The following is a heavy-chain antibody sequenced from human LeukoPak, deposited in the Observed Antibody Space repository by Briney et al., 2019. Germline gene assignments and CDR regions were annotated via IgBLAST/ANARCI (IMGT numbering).Heavy chain of an antibody. J-gene: IGHJ4*02. CDR1: GGSISSSSYY. D-gene: IGHD3-10*01. Sequence: SETLSLTCTVPGGSISSSSYYWGWIRQPPGKGLEWIGSIYYSGSTYYNPSLKSRVTISVDTSKNQFSLKLSSVTAADTAVYYCARSRFGELDGFDYWGQGTLVTVSS. CDR2: IYYSGST. V-gene: IGHV4-39*07. CDR3: ARSRFGELDGFDY.